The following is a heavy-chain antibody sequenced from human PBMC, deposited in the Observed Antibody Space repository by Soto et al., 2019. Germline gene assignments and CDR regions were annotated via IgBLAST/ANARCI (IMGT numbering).Heavy chain of an antibody. CDR3: AKVGPYCSSTSCYSYHY. CDR2: ISGSGGST. V-gene: IGHV3-23*01. Sequence: LEWVSAISGSGGSTYYADSVKGRFTISRDNSKNTLYLQMNSLRAEDTAVYYCAKVGPYCSSTSCYSYHYWGQGTL. D-gene: IGHD2-2*02. J-gene: IGHJ4*02.